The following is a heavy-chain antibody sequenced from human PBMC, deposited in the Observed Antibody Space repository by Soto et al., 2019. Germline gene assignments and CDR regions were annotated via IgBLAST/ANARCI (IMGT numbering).Heavy chain of an antibody. V-gene: IGHV3-33*01. D-gene: IGHD4-17*01. CDR2: LWYDGSKE. CDR3: ARAPPTDGYFDL. Sequence: QVQLVESGGGVVQPGRSLRLSCAASEFTLSTYAMHWVRQAPGRGLEWAAALWYDGSKEYYEDSVKGRFTISRDISNNTLYLQMNSLRVEDTAVYYCARAPPTDGYFDLWGRGTLLIVSS. J-gene: IGHJ2*01. CDR1: EFTLSTYA.